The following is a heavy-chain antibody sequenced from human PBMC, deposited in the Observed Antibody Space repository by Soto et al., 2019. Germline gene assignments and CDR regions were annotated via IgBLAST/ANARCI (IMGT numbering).Heavy chain of an antibody. V-gene: IGHV4-31*03. Sequence: PSETLSLTCTVSGRSLSSGGYYWSWIRQHPGKGLEWIGYIYYSGSTYYNPSLKSRVTISVDTSKNQFSLKLSSVTAADTAVYYCARYGARGVNWFDPWGQGTLVTVSS. J-gene: IGHJ5*02. CDR3: ARYGARGVNWFDP. CDR2: IYYSGST. CDR1: GRSLSSGGYY. D-gene: IGHD3-10*01.